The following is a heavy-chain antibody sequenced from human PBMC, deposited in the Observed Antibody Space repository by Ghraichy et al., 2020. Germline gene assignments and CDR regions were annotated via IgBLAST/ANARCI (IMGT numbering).Heavy chain of an antibody. V-gene: IGHV4-31*03. CDR3: ARETYYFGSGSQNPLRYYDL. Sequence: SETLSLTCTGSGGSIRSDVYYWTWIRQHPGKGLEWIGYIYNSVSTHYNPSLKSRVTISVDSSKNQFSLKLSSVTAADTAVYYCARETYYFGSGSQNPLRYYDLWGRGTLVTVSS. CDR1: GGSIRSDVYY. J-gene: IGHJ2*01. D-gene: IGHD3-10*01. CDR2: IYNSVST.